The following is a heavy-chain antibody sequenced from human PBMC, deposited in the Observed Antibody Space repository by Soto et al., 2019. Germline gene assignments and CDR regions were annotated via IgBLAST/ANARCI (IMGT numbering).Heavy chain of an antibody. CDR1: GGSISSYY. CDR3: ARGTLTSYFDY. Sequence: QVQLQESGPGLVKPSETLSLTCTVSGGSISSYYWSWIRQPPGKGLAWIGYFYYSGSTNYNPSLKSRVTISVDTSKNQFSLKLSSVTAADTAVYYCARGTLTSYFDYWGQGTLVTVSS. CDR2: FYYSGST. J-gene: IGHJ4*02. V-gene: IGHV4-59*01.